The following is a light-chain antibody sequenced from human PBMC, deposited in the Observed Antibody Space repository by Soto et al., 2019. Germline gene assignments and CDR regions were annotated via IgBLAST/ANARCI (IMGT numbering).Light chain of an antibody. V-gene: IGLV2-8*01. CDR3: SSYAGSNNPVI. CDR2: EVS. CDR1: SSDVGGYNY. J-gene: IGLJ2*01. Sequence: QSALTQPTSASGSPGQSVTISCTGTSSDVGGYNYVSWYPQHPGKAPKFLIFEVSRRPSGVPDSFSGSKSGNTASLTVSGLQADDEADYYCSSYAGSNNPVIFGGGTKLTVL.